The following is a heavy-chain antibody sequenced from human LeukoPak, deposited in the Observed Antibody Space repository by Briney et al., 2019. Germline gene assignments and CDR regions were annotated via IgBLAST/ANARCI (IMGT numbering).Heavy chain of an antibody. J-gene: IGHJ4*02. CDR2: IRGDGIVT. CDR3: ATPLDYYDRSDSHQGGD. V-gene: IGHV3-74*01. Sequence: TGGSLRLSCVASEFTFSNYRIHWVRQAPGKGLVWVSRIRGDGIVTNYADSVEGRFTVSRDNAKNTVHLQMNSLRAEDTAVYYCATPLDYYDRSDSHQGGDWGQGTLVTVSS. CDR1: EFTFSNYR. D-gene: IGHD3-22*01.